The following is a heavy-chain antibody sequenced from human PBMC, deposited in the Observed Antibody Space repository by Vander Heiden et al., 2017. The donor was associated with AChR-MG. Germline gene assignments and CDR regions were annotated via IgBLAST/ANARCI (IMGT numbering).Heavy chain of an antibody. CDR2: IRSKPFGGTT. J-gene: IGHJ4*02. D-gene: IGHD3-10*01. CDR1: GFTFGDYA. CDR3: TTVTHRGVQVDY. V-gene: IGHV3-49*03. Sequence: EVYLVESGGGLVEPGRSLRLSCTASGFTFGDYAMSWFRQAPGKGLEWVGFIRSKPFGGTTEDAASVKGRFTISRDDSKNIAYLQMDSLKTEDTAVYYCTTVTHRGVQVDYWGPGTLVTVSS.